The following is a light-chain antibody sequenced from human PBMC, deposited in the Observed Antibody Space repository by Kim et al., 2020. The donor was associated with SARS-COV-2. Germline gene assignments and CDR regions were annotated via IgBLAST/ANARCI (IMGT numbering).Light chain of an antibody. Sequence: WSPVDRAALSCRASQTVSANYLAWYQQKRGQAPRLLFYGASSRATGTPARMTGGGSGTDFTLTISRLEPEDSAVYYCQQYGDSPYTFGQGTKLEI. V-gene: IGKV3-20*01. CDR3: QQYGDSPYT. J-gene: IGKJ2*01. CDR2: GAS. CDR1: QTVSANY.